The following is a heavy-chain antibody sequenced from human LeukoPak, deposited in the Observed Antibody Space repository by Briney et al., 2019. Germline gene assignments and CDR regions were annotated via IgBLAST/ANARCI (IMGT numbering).Heavy chain of an antibody. J-gene: IGHJ4*02. D-gene: IGHD3-9*01. CDR1: GGTFSSYA. CDR3: ARDFGGYFDWSCSN. Sequence: GASVKVSCKASGGTFSSYAISWVRQAPGQGLEWMGGIIPIFGTANYAQKFQGRVTITADESTSTAYMELSSLRSEDTAVYYCARDFGGYFDWSCSNWGQGTLVTVSS. V-gene: IGHV1-69*13. CDR2: IIPIFGTA.